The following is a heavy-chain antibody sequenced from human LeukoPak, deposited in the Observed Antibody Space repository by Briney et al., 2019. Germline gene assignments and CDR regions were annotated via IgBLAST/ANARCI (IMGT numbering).Heavy chain of an antibody. J-gene: IGHJ4*02. V-gene: IGHV4-34*01. CDR2: INHSGST. CDR3: SIVATISGWDYFDY. CDR1: AGSFSGYY. Sequence: SETLSLTCAVYAGSFSGYYWSWVRQPPGKGLEWVGEINHSGSTNYNPSLKSRVTISVDTSKNQFSLRLSSVTAADTAVYYCSIVATISGWDYFDYWGQGTLVTVSS. D-gene: IGHD5-12*01.